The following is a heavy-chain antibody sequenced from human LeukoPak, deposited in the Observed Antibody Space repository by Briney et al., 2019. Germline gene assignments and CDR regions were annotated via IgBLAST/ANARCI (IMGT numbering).Heavy chain of an antibody. D-gene: IGHD5-12*01. CDR2: IYWDDDK. J-gene: IGHJ4*02. Sequence: SGPTLVNPTQTLTLTCTFSGFSLSTNGVRVGWIRQPPGKALEWLALIYWDDDKRYSPSLKSRLTITKDTSRNQVVLTMTNMDPVDTATYYCAHTYGIYHFDYWGQGTLVTVSS. CDR1: GFSLSTNGVR. CDR3: AHTYGIYHFDY. V-gene: IGHV2-5*02.